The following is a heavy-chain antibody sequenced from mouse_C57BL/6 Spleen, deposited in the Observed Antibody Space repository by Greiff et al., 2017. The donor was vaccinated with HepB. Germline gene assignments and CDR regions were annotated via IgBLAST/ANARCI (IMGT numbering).Heavy chain of an antibody. CDR3: ARQGLRRGDYYAMDY. CDR2: IYPGDGDT. J-gene: IGHJ4*01. Sequence: VKLQESGPELVKPGASVKISCKASGYAFSSSWMNWVKQRPGKGLEWIGRIYPGDGDTNYNGKFKGKATLTADKSSSTAYMQLSSLTSEDSAVYFCARQGLRRGDYYAMDYWGQGTSVTVSS. V-gene: IGHV1-82*01. D-gene: IGHD2-2*01. CDR1: GYAFSSSW.